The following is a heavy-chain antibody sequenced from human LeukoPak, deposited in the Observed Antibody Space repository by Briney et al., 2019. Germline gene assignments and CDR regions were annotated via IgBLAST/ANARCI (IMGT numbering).Heavy chain of an antibody. CDR3: AKAYCGGDCYGQGANDY. CDR2: IRYDGSNK. J-gene: IGHJ4*02. V-gene: IGHV3-30*02. D-gene: IGHD2-21*01. Sequence: PGGSLRLSCAASGFTFSSYGMHWVRQAPGKGLEWVAFIRYDGSNKYYADSVKGRFTISRDNSKNTLYLQMNSLRAEDTAVYYRAKAYCGGDCYGQGANDYWGQGTLVTVSS. CDR1: GFTFSSYG.